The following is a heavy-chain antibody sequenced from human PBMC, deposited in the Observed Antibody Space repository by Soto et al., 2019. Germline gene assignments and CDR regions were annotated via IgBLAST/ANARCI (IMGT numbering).Heavy chain of an antibody. D-gene: IGHD6-25*01. V-gene: IGHV3-53*01. J-gene: IGHJ3*02. Sequence: GGSLRLSCAVSGFSVSNTYMSWVRQAPRKGLEWISVIYRGRATYYADSVKGRFTISRDDSRNTVYLQMNSLTTEDTAVYFCARDRSDSSRADSFDIWGQGTMVTVSS. CDR1: GFSVSNTY. CDR3: ARDRSDSSRADSFDI. CDR2: IYRGRAT.